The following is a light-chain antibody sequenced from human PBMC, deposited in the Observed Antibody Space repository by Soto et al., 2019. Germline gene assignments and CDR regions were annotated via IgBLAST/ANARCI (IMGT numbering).Light chain of an antibody. CDR2: DAS. CDR3: QQYGSSPRT. J-gene: IGKJ1*01. CDR1: PSVSSSC. V-gene: IGKV3-20*01. Sequence: EIVLTQSPGTLSLSPGERATLSCRASPSVSSSCLAWYQQKPGQAPRLLIYDASSRATGIPDRFSGSGSGTDFTLTISRMEPEDFAMYYCQQYGSSPRTFGQGTKVDIK.